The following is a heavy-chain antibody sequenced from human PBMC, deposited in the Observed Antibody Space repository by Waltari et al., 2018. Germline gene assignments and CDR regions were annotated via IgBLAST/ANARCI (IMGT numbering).Heavy chain of an antibody. CDR1: GFTFSDYW. J-gene: IGHJ6*03. CDR2: INRDGSST. Sequence: EVQLVESGGGLVQPGGSLRLSGAASGFTFSDYWMYWVRQAPGKGLVWVSRINRDGSSTDYADSVKGRFTISRDNAKNTLYLQMNGLRAEDTAVYYCARSQSMDVWGRGSTVIVSS. CDR3: ARSQSMDV. V-gene: IGHV3-74*01.